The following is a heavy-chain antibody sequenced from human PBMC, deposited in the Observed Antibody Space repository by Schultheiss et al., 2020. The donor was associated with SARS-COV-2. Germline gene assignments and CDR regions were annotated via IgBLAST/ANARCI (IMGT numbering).Heavy chain of an antibody. V-gene: IGHV3-30*03. D-gene: IGHD6-19*01. Sequence: GGSLRLSCAASGFTFSSYGMHWVRQAPGKGLEWVAVISYDGSNKYYADSVKGRFTISRDNSKNTLYLQMNSLRAEDTAVYYCARDVGASSGWTGVYYYYYGMDVWGQGATVTVSS. CDR1: GFTFSSYG. CDR3: ARDVGASSGWTGVYYYYYGMDV. CDR2: ISYDGSNK. J-gene: IGHJ6*02.